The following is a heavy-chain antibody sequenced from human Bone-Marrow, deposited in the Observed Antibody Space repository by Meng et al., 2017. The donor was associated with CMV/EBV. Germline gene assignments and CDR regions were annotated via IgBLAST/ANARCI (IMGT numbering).Heavy chain of an antibody. CDR2: ISAYNGNT. Sequence: AAVKVTCKATGYTFTSYGISWVRQAPGQGREWMGWISAYNGNTNYAQKLQGRVTMTTDTSTSTAYMELRSLRSNATAVYYCVRPVVDHGMDVGGQGTTVPVSS. CDR3: VRPVVDHGMDV. CDR1: GYTFTSYG. J-gene: IGHJ6*02. D-gene: IGHD2-21*01. V-gene: IGHV1-18*01.